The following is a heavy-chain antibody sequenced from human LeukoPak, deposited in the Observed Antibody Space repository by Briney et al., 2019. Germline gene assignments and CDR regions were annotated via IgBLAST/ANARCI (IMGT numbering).Heavy chain of an antibody. Sequence: GGSLRLSCAASGFTFSTYSMNWVRQAPGKGLEWVSYISSTSSTIYYADSVKGRFTISRDNAKNSLYLQMNSPRAEDTAVYYCARLGYSSGWSFDYWGQGTLVTVSS. V-gene: IGHV3-48*01. CDR2: ISSTSSTI. D-gene: IGHD6-19*01. J-gene: IGHJ4*02. CDR1: GFTFSTYS. CDR3: ARLGYSSGWSFDY.